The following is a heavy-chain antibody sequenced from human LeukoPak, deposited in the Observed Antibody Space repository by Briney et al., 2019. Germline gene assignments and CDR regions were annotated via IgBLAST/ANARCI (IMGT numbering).Heavy chain of an antibody. CDR3: ARYDVNLEWLSSYYYYGMDV. V-gene: IGHV3-21*04. Sequence: PGGSLRLSCAASGFTFSSDSMNWVRQAPGKGLEWVSSISSSSSYIYYADSVKGRFTISRDNSKNTLYLQMNSLRAEDTAVYYCARYDVNLEWLSSYYYYGMDVWGQGTTVTVSS. CDR1: GFTFSSDS. J-gene: IGHJ6*02. D-gene: IGHD3-3*01. CDR2: ISSSSSYI.